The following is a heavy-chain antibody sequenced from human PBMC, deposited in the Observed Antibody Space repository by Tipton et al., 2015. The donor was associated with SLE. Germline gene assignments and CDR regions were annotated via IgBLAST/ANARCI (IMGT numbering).Heavy chain of an antibody. D-gene: IGHD3-10*01. CDR1: GYTFTDYY. CDR2: INPNSGGT. V-gene: IGHV1-2*06. J-gene: IGHJ4*02. CDR3: ARAGDSAWFSHTFDY. Sequence: QLVQSGAEGKKPGASVKVSCQASGYTFTDYYIHWVRQAPGQGLEWMGRINPNSGGTNYAQKFQGRVTMTRDTSISTAYMELSSLTHDDTAVYYCARAGDSAWFSHTFDYWGQGTLVTVSS.